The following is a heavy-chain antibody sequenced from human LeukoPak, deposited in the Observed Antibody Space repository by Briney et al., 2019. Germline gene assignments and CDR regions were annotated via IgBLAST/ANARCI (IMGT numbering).Heavy chain of an antibody. Sequence: GESLKISRKGSGYTFTGYWIGWVRQMPGKGLEWMGIIYPGDSDTRYSPSFQGQVTISADKSISTAYLQWSSLKASDTAMYYCARRYTSAWSDFDYWGQGTLVTVSS. D-gene: IGHD6-19*01. CDR1: GYTFTGYW. J-gene: IGHJ4*02. V-gene: IGHV5-51*01. CDR3: ARRYTSAWSDFDY. CDR2: IYPGDSDT.